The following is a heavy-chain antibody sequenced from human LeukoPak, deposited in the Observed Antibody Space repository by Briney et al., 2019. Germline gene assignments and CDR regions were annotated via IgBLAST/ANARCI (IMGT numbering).Heavy chain of an antibody. J-gene: IGHJ4*02. D-gene: IGHD2-2*01. Sequence: PGGSLRLSCAASGFTFSSYAMSWVRQAPGKGLEWVSAISGSGGSTYYADSVKGRFTISRDNSKNTLYLQMNSLRAEDTAVYYCAKDHCSSTSCYYEDWGQGTLVTVSS. CDR3: AKDHCSSTSCYYED. CDR1: GFTFSSYA. V-gene: IGHV3-23*01. CDR2: ISGSGGST.